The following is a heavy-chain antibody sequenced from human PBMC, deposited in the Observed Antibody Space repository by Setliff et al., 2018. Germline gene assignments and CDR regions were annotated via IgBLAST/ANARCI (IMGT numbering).Heavy chain of an antibody. D-gene: IGHD3-10*01. CDR1: GGSMGSYY. V-gene: IGHV4-4*07. J-gene: IGHJ6*03. Sequence: SETLSLTCTVPGGSMGSYYWTWIRQSAGKGLEWIGRVYTTGSTAFNPSLNSRVTMSLDKSKNQFSLKLYSLTAADTAVYFCARVRITPYCMDVWGKGTTVTVSS. CDR3: ARVRITPYCMDV. CDR2: VYTTGST.